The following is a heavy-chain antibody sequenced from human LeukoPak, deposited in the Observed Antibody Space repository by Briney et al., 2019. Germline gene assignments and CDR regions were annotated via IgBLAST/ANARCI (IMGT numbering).Heavy chain of an antibody. V-gene: IGHV3-7*01. CDR2: IKQDGSEK. CDR3: ASFYDSSGYYYGSFDY. D-gene: IGHD3-22*01. CDR1: GFTFSSYW. Sequence: GGSLRLSCAASGFTFSSYWMSWVRQAPGKGLEWVANIKQDGSEKYYVDSMKGRFTISRDNAKNSLYLQMNSLRAEDTAVYYCASFYDSSGYYYGSFDYWGQGTLVTVSS. J-gene: IGHJ4*02.